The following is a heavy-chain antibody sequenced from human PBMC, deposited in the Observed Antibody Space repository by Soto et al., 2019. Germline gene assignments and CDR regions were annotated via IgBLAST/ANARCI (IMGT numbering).Heavy chain of an antibody. V-gene: IGHV1-3*01. CDR2: INAGNGNT. CDR3: AREYYYGSGGAY. CDR1: GYTFTSYA. D-gene: IGHD3-10*01. J-gene: IGHJ4*02. Sequence: ASVKVSCKASGYTFTSYAMHWVRQAPGQRLEWMGWINAGNGNTKYSQKFQGRVTITRDTSTSTAYMELRSLRSDDTAVYYCAREYYYGSGGAYWGQGTLVTAPQ.